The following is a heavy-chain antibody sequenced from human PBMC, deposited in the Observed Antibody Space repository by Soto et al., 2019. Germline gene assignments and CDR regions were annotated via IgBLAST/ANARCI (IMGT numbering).Heavy chain of an antibody. CDR3: ARDLTIVPATHPRLENYGMDV. CDR1: GYSFTSYG. Sequence: QVQLVQSAGEVKKPGASVKVSCKASGYSFTSYGISWVRRAPGQGLEWMGWISPYNGHTQFVERLQGRVTLTTDTSTKTVYMELRNLRSDDTAHYYCARDLTIVPATHPRLENYGMDVWGQGTTVIVSS. D-gene: IGHD2-2*01. V-gene: IGHV1-18*01. J-gene: IGHJ6*02. CDR2: ISPYNGHT.